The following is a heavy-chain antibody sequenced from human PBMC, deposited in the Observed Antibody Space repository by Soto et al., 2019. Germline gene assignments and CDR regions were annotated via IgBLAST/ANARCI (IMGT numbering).Heavy chain of an antibody. V-gene: IGHV3-23*01. J-gene: IGHJ4*02. D-gene: IGHD1-26*01. CDR2: ISGSGDTT. CDR1: GFTFSSYA. Sequence: PGGSLRLSCTASGFTFSSYAMSWVRQAPGKGLEWVSVISGSGDTTYYADSVKGRFTISRDNSKNTLYLQMSSLRAEDTAVYYCARDRADSGSYFLDYWGQGTLVTVSS. CDR3: ARDRADSGSYFLDY.